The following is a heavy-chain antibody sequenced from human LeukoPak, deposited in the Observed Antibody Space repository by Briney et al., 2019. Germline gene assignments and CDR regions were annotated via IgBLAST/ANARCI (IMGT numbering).Heavy chain of an antibody. CDR1: GGSFSGYY. V-gene: IGHV4-34*01. J-gene: IGHJ4*02. CDR2: INHSGST. Sequence: PSETLSLTCAVYGGSFSGYYWSWIRQPPGKGLEWIGEINHSGSTNYNPSLKSRVIISVDASKNQFSLKLSSVTAADTAVYYCARHRLATIRAPFDHWGQGALVTVSS. D-gene: IGHD5-12*01. CDR3: ARHRLATIRAPFDH.